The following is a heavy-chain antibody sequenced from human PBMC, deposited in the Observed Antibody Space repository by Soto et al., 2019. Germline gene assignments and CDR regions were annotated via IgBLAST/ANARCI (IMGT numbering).Heavy chain of an antibody. D-gene: IGHD3-16*01. Sequence: GGSLRLSCAASGFTFSSYGMHWVRQAPGKGLEWVAVIWYDGSNKYYADSVKGRFTISRDNSKNTLYLQMNSLRAEDTAVYYCARDLQYYDYVWGSPSDYYYYYGMDVWGQGTTVTVSS. CDR3: ARDLQYYDYVWGSPSDYYYYYGMDV. J-gene: IGHJ6*02. V-gene: IGHV3-33*01. CDR1: GFTFSSYG. CDR2: IWYDGSNK.